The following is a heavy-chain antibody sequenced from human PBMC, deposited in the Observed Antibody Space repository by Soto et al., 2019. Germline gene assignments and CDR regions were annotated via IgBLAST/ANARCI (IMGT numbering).Heavy chain of an antibody. D-gene: IGHD6-13*01. V-gene: IGHV3-33*01. CDR1: GFTFSSYG. CDR2: IWYDGSNK. Sequence: QVQLVESGGGVVQPGRSLRLSCAASGFTFSSYGMHWVRQAPGKGLEWVAVIWYDGSNKYYADSVKGRFTISRDNSKNTLYLQMNSLRAEDTAVYYCARDSHRNSSWYFDYWGHGTLVTVSS. CDR3: ARDSHRNSSWYFDY. J-gene: IGHJ4*01.